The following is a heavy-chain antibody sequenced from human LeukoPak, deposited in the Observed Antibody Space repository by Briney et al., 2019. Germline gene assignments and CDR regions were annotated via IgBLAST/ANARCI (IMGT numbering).Heavy chain of an antibody. CDR3: ARASFGVAVTWWFDP. Sequence: SETLSLTCTASGGSISSYYWSWIRQPAGKGLEWIGRIYTSGSTNYNPSLKSRVTMSVDTSKNQFSLKLSSVTAADTAVYYCARASFGVAVTWWFDPWGQGTLVTVSS. V-gene: IGHV4-4*07. CDR1: GGSISSYY. CDR2: IYTSGST. J-gene: IGHJ5*02. D-gene: IGHD2-15*01.